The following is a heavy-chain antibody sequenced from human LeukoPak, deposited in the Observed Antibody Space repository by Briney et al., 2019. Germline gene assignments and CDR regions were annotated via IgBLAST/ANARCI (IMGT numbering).Heavy chain of an antibody. CDR1: GGSFSGYY. D-gene: IGHD6-19*01. CDR3: ASSLSYSSGWYDY. CDR2: IYYSGST. V-gene: IGHV4-59*08. Sequence: SETLSLTCAVYGGSFSGYYWSWIRQPPGKGLEWIGYIYYSGSTNYNPSLKSRVTISVDTSKNQFSLKLSSVTAADTAVYYCASSLSYSSGWYDYWGQGTLVTVSS. J-gene: IGHJ4*02.